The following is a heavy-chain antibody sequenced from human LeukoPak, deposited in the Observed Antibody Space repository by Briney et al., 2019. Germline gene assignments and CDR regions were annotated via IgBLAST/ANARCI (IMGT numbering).Heavy chain of an antibody. V-gene: IGHV4-59*01. CDR3: ARQSISGSSLSYFDY. CDR1: GGSISSYY. D-gene: IGHD3-22*01. J-gene: IGHJ4*02. CDR2: IYDSGST. Sequence: SETLSLTCTVSGGSISSYYWSWIRQPPGKGLEWIGNIYDSGSTNYNPSLKSRVTISVDTSKNQCSLKLSSVTAPDTAVYYCARQSISGSSLSYFDYWGQGTLVNVSS.